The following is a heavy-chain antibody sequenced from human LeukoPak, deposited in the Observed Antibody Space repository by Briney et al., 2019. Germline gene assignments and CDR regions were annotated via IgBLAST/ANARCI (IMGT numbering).Heavy chain of an antibody. J-gene: IGHJ5*02. CDR2: IYYSGST. CDR1: GYSISSGYY. Sequence: SETLSLTCTVSGYSISSGYYWGWIRPPPGKGLEWIGYIYYSGSTNYNPSLKSRVTISVDTSKNQFSLKLSSVTAADTAVYYCARGGSGWYAYHWFDPWGQGTLVTVSS. D-gene: IGHD6-19*01. V-gene: IGHV4-38-2*02. CDR3: ARGGSGWYAYHWFDP.